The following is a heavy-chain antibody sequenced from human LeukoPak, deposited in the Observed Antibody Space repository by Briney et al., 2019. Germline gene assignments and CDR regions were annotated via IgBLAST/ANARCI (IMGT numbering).Heavy chain of an antibody. CDR1: GFTFSSYA. Sequence: GGSLRLSWAASGFTFSSYAMSWVRQAQGKGLEWVAVISYDGSNKHYADSVKGRFTISRDNSKNTLCLQMNSLRAEDTAVYYCAKDLFLGYCSGGSCSDYYFGMDAWGQGTTVTVSS. CDR3: AKDLFLGYCSGGSCSDYYFGMDA. CDR2: ISYDGSNK. V-gene: IGHV3-30*18. J-gene: IGHJ6*02. D-gene: IGHD2-15*01.